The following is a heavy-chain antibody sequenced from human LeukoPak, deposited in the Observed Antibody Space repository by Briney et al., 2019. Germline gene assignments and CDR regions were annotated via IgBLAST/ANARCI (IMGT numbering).Heavy chain of an antibody. J-gene: IGHJ4*01. CDR3: ARDPLSSPIEY. CDR1: GGSISNYY. CDR2: VHTSGST. Sequence: SETLSLTCTVSGGSISNYYWSWIRQPAGKGLEWIGRVHTSGSTNYNPSLKSRVTISVNTSKNQFSLKLTSVIAADTAVYYCARDPLSSPIEYWGHGVLVTVSS. V-gene: IGHV4-4*07.